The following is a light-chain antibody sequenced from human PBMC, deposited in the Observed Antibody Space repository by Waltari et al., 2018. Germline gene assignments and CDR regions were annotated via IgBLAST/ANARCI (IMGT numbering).Light chain of an antibody. V-gene: IGKV3-15*01. CDR3: QQYNNWPPYI. CDR2: GAS. Sequence: ETVMTQSPTTLSLSPGERATLPCRASQRVSTNLAWYQQRPGQAPRLLIYGASIRATGVPARFSGRVAGTEFTLTISSLQSEDFAVYYCQQYNNWPPYIFGQGSQLEI. J-gene: IGKJ2*01. CDR1: QRVSTN.